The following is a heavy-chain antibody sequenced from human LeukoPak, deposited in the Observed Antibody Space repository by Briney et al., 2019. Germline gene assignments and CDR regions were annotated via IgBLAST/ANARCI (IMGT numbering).Heavy chain of an antibody. D-gene: IGHD6-19*01. CDR3: ARGSGAVAAPFDP. V-gene: IGHV1-8*02. CDR1: GGTFSSYD. Sequence: ASVKVSCKASGGTFSSYDINWVRQATGQGLEWMGWMNPNSGNTGYAQKFQGRVTMTRNTSISTAYMELSSLRSEDTAVYYCARGSGAVAAPFDPWGQGTLVTVSS. J-gene: IGHJ5*02. CDR2: MNPNSGNT.